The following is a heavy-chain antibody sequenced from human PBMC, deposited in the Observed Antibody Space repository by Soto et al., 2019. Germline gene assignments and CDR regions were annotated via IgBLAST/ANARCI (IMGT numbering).Heavy chain of an antibody. Sequence: EVQVVESGGGLVKPGGSLRLSCEGSGFSLSSYSVNWVRQAPGKGLEWVSAISSGSSYIDYADSVTGRFTVSRDDARNSLYLQMNDLRAEDTAVYYCAACLEVPWYLYGLDVWGQGTTVTVSS. J-gene: IGHJ6*02. V-gene: IGHV3-21*01. CDR3: AACLEVPWYLYGLDV. CDR2: ISSGSSYI. CDR1: GFSLSSYS. D-gene: IGHD3-16*01.